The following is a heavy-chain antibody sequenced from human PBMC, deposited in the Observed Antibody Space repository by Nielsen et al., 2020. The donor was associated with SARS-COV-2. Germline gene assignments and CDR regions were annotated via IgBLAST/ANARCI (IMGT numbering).Heavy chain of an antibody. V-gene: IGHV1-69*13. CDR1: GGTFSSYA. CDR3: ARVNGSGWSGRYWYFDL. CDR2: IIPIFGTA. Sequence: SVKVSCKASGGTFSSYAISWVRQAPGQGLEWMGGIIPIFGTANYAQKFQGRVTITADESTSTAYMGLSSLRSEDTAVYYCARVNGSGWSGRYWYFDLWGRGTLVTVSS. D-gene: IGHD6-19*01. J-gene: IGHJ2*01.